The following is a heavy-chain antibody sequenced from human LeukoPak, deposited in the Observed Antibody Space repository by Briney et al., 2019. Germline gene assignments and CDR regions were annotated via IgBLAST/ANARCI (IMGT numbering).Heavy chain of an antibody. CDR2: ISGSGGST. J-gene: IGHJ4*02. CDR1: GFTFSSYA. Sequence: GGSLRLSCAASGFTFSSYALSWVRQAPGEGLEWVSAISGSGGSTYYADSGKGRFTISRDNSKNTLYLQMNSLRAEDTAVYYCAKPYDSSGYYFFPIDYWGQGTLVTVSS. D-gene: IGHD3-22*01. V-gene: IGHV3-23*01. CDR3: AKPYDSSGYYFFPIDY.